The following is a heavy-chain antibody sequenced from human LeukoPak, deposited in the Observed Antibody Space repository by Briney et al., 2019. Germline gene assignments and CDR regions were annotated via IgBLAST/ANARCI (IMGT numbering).Heavy chain of an antibody. CDR2: IKQDGSEK. CDR3: AGLRYYDFWSGYY. V-gene: IGHV3-7*01. J-gene: IGHJ4*02. D-gene: IGHD3-3*01. CDR1: GFTFSSYW. Sequence: GGSLRLSCAASGFTFSSYWMSWVRQAPGKGLEWVANIKQDGSEKYYVDSVKGRFTISRDNAKNSLYLQMNSLRAEDTAVYYCAGLRYYDFWSGYYWGQGTLVTVSS.